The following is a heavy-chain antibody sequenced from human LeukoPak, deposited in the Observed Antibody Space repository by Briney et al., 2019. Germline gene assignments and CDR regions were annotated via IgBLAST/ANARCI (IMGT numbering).Heavy chain of an antibody. Sequence: GGSLRLSCAASGFTVSGSYMSWVRQAPGKGLEWVSVIYSGGNTYYADSVKGRFTISNDNSKNTLYLQMNSLRAEDTAVYYCAKELWFGEPDWGQGTLVTVSS. CDR3: AKELWFGEPD. CDR2: IYSGGNT. D-gene: IGHD3-10*01. V-gene: IGHV3-53*01. CDR1: GFTVSGSY. J-gene: IGHJ4*02.